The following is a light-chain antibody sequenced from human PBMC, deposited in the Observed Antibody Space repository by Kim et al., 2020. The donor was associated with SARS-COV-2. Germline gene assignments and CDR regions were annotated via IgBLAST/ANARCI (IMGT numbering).Light chain of an antibody. Sequence: GSPGQTASITCSGEKLGDKYASWYQQKPGQSPVVVIFRDNRRPSGIPERFSGSNSGNTATLTISGTQAMDEADYYCQAWDSSIYVFGTGTKVTVL. CDR3: QAWDSSIYV. CDR2: RDN. J-gene: IGLJ1*01. CDR1: KLGDKY. V-gene: IGLV3-1*01.